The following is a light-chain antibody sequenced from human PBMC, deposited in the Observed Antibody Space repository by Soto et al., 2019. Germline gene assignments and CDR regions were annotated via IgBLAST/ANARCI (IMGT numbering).Light chain of an antibody. CDR1: QSVSNNY. V-gene: IGKV3-20*01. CDR3: QQDGGSPRT. J-gene: IGKJ1*01. Sequence: SPGEIATVSCRASQSVSNNYLAWYQQKPGQAPRLLIYGASGRASGIPDRFSGSGSGTDFTLTISRLEPEDFAVYYCQQDGGSPRTFGQGTKMDTK. CDR2: GAS.